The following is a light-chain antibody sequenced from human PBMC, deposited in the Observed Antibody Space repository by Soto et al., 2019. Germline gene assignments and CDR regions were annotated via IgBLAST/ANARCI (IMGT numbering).Light chain of an antibody. Sequence: DIQMTQSPSSLSASVGDRVTITCRASQSISGYLNWYQQKPGKAPKVLISGASTLHNGVPSRFSGRGSGTDFTLTISSLQPEDVAVYYCHHFNTWPPKAFGQGTKVDIK. CDR3: HHFNTWPPKA. CDR2: GAS. CDR1: QSISGY. J-gene: IGKJ1*01. V-gene: IGKV1-39*01.